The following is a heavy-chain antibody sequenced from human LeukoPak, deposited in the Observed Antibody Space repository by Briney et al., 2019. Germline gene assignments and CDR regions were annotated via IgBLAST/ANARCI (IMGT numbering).Heavy chain of an antibody. Sequence: SETLSLTCTVSGGSISGSYWSWIRQPPGKGLEWITYMYNSGSTNYNPSLKSRVTISIDTSKNQFSLKLSSLTAADTAIYYCARGIESYGDYGYWGQGILVTVSS. CDR3: ARGIESYGDYGY. V-gene: IGHV4-59*01. CDR1: GGSISGSY. CDR2: MYNSGST. J-gene: IGHJ4*02. D-gene: IGHD4-17*01.